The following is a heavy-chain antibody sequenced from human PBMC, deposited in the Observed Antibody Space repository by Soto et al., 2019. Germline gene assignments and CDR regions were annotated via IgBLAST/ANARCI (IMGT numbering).Heavy chain of an antibody. V-gene: IGHV1-69*01. J-gene: IGHJ6*02. CDR3: AREEEQLIQGYYYGLDV. D-gene: IGHD6-13*01. CDR2: IIIVDGTT. CDR1: GGTFSSYS. Sequence: VQLVQSGAEVKKPGSSVKVSCKASGGTFSSYSISWVRQAPGQGLEWMGGIIIVDGTTNYAQKFQGRVTITADDSTRTAYMELSSLRSEDTAVYYCAREEEQLIQGYYYGLDVWGQGTTVTVSS.